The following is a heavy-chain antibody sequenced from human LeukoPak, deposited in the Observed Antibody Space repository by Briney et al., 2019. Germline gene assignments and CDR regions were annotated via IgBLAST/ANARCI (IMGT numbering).Heavy chain of an antibody. Sequence: GASVKVSCKASGYTFTSYGISWVRQAPGQGLEWMGWISAYNGNTNYAQKLQGRVTMTTDTSTSTAYMELRSLRSDDTAVYYCARESDYYDSSGYSYWGQGTLVTVSS. D-gene: IGHD3-22*01. CDR2: ISAYNGNT. J-gene: IGHJ4*02. CDR1: GYTFTSYG. CDR3: ARESDYYDSSGYSY. V-gene: IGHV1-18*01.